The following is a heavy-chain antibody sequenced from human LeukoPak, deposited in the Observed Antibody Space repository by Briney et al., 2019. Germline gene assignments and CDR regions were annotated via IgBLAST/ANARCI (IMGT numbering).Heavy chain of an antibody. CDR3: ARVTRHGSDY. CDR2: IYYSGST. V-gene: IGHV4-59*01. CDR1: GGSISSYY. J-gene: IGHJ4*02. D-gene: IGHD1-26*01. Sequence: PSETLSLTCTVSGGSISSYYWSWIRQPPGKGLEWIGYIYYSGSTNYNPSHKSRVTISVDTSNNQFSLKLSSVTAADTAVYYCARVTRHGSDYWGQGTLVTVSS.